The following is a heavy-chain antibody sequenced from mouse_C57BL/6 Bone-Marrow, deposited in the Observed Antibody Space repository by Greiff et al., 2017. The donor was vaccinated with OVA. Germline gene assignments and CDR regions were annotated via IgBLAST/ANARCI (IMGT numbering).Heavy chain of an antibody. CDR1: GFSLTSYG. Sequence: VQLQQSGPGLVQPSQSLSITCTVSGFSLTSYGVHWVRQPPGKGLEWLGVLWSGGSTDYNAAFISRLSISKDNSKGQVFFKMNSLQADDTAIYYCAKTGFITTVVATLDWYVDVWGTGTTVTVSS. V-gene: IGHV2-4*01. CDR3: AKTGFITTVVATLDWYVDV. J-gene: IGHJ1*03. D-gene: IGHD1-1*01. CDR2: LWSGGST.